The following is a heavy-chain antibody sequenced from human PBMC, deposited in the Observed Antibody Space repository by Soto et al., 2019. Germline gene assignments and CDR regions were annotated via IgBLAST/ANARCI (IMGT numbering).Heavy chain of an antibody. CDR2: INHSGST. Sequence: XETLLLSCAVYGLSFSDYYWSWIRQPPGKGLEWIGEINHSGSTNYNPSLKSRVTISVDTSKNQFSLKLSSVTAADTAVYYCARASGSSGWYWGDRRGYSFDYWGQGTLVTVSS. V-gene: IGHV4-34*01. J-gene: IGHJ4*02. CDR3: ARASGSSGWYWGDRRGYSFDY. D-gene: IGHD6-19*01. CDR1: GLSFSDYY.